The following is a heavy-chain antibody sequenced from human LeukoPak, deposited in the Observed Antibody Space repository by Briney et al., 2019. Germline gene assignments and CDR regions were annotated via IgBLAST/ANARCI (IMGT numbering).Heavy chain of an antibody. V-gene: IGHV4-61*02. J-gene: IGHJ6*03. CDR1: PGSMDSGLYY. CDR2: ISNSGGT. Sequence: PSETLSLTCAVSPGSMDSGLYYWTWIRQPAGKGLEWNGRISNSGGTAYNPSLRSRVTITLDTSNNHLSLKVTSVTAADTAVYYCARETKDIYSPSWGLYDTYYYIDAWGKGTTVTVSS. D-gene: IGHD5/OR15-5a*01. CDR3: ARETKDIYSPSWGLYDTYYYIDA.